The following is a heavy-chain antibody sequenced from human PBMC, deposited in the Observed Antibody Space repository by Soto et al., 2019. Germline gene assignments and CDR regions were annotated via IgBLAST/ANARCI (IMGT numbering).Heavy chain of an antibody. CDR3: AKRMYNDMRSGMDV. D-gene: IGHD1-1*01. CDR1: GFTFSSYA. Sequence: EVQLLESGGGLGQPGGSLRLSCEASGFTFSSYAMSWGRQAPGKGLEWVAGISGSGGSTYYADAVRGRFTISRDNSKNTVYLQMNSLRVEDRAVYYCAKRMYNDMRSGMDVWGQGTTVTVSS. J-gene: IGHJ6*02. V-gene: IGHV3-23*01. CDR2: ISGSGGST.